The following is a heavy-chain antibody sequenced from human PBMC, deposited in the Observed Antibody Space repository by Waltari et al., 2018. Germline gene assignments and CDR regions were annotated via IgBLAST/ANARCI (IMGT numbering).Heavy chain of an antibody. CDR2: IYYSGST. Sequence: QMQLQESGPGLVKPSEPLSLTCTVSGGSISSSTYYWGWLRQPPGKGLGWIGNIYYSGSTYYKPSLKSRLTISVDTSKNQFSLNLRSVTAADTAVYYCARLPISLGVGSVFDIWGQGTMVTVSS. J-gene: IGHJ3*02. CDR3: ARLPISLGVGSVFDI. D-gene: IGHD2-15*01. CDR1: GGSISSSTYY. V-gene: IGHV4-39*01.